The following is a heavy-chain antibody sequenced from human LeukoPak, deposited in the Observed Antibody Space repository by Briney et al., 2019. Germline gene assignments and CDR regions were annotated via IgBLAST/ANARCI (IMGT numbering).Heavy chain of an antibody. CDR3: ASNVAVAGAFDI. CDR2: MNPNSGNT. V-gene: IGHV1-8*02. D-gene: IGHD6-19*01. Sequence: ASVKVSCKASGGTFSSYAISWVRQATGQGLEWMGWMNPNSGNTGYAQKFQGRVTMTRNTSISTAYMELSSLRSEDTAVYYCASNVAVAGAFDIWGQGTMVTVSS. CDR1: GGTFSSYA. J-gene: IGHJ3*02.